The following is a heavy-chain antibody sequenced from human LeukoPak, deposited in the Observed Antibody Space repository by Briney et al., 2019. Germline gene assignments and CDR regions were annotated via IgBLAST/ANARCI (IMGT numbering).Heavy chain of an antibody. CDR1: GGSFSGYY. D-gene: IGHD4-11*01. CDR3: ARSPRNDYTNQGWFDP. CDR2: INHSGST. V-gene: IGHV4-34*01. J-gene: IGHJ5*02. Sequence: PSETLSLTCAVYGGSFSGYYWSWIRQPPGKGLEWIGEINHSGSTNYNPSLKSRVTISVDTSKNQFSLKLSSVTAADTAVYYCARSPRNDYTNQGWFDPWGQGTLVTVSS.